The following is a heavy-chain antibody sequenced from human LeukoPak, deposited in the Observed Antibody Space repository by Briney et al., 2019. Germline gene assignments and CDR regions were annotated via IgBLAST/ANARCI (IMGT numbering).Heavy chain of an antibody. J-gene: IGHJ4*02. CDR2: IYSSGST. D-gene: IGHD4-23*01. Sequence: PSGTLSLTCTVSGGSISGHYWSWIRQPPGKGLEWIGYIYSSGSTDYNPSLKSRVTISEDTSRNQFSLKLSSVTAADTAAYYCAMGYGGNSDNYWGQGTLVTVSS. V-gene: IGHV4-59*11. CDR3: AMGYGGNSDNY. CDR1: GGSISGHY.